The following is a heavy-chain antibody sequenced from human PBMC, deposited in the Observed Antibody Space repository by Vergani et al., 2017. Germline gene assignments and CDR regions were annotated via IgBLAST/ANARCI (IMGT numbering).Heavy chain of an antibody. Sequence: EVQLLESGGGVVQPGGSLRLSCAASGFTFSGHAMSWVRQAPGKGLEWVSGITSSGRTTNYADSVNGRFTLSRDNSKDPLYLQMNNVRADDTAVYYGAKELIVPGAVPIVTPFDRWGQGTLVTVSS. CDR1: GFTFSGHA. CDR3: AKELIVPGAVPIVTPFDR. J-gene: IGHJ4*02. V-gene: IGHV3-23*01. D-gene: IGHD6-13*01. CDR2: ITSSGRTT.